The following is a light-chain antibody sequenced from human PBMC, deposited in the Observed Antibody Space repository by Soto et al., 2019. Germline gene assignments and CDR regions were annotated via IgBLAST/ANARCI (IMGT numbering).Light chain of an antibody. CDR2: RAS. V-gene: IGKV3-20*01. Sequence: EIVLTQSPGTLSLSPGERATLSCRASQSASSDYLAWYQQKPGQTPKVLIYRASSRATGIPDRFSGSGSGTDFTLTISRLEPEDFAVYYCQQYGNSPLTFGGGTKVDIK. CDR1: QSASSDY. J-gene: IGKJ4*01. CDR3: QQYGNSPLT.